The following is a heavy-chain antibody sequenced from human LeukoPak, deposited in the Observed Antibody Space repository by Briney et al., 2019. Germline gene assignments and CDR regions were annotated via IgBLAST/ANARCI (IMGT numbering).Heavy chain of an antibody. D-gene: IGHD4-17*01. CDR2: INPSGST. V-gene: IGHV4-34*01. CDR1: GGSFSGYY. CDR3: ARDPFTATVT. Sequence: PSETLPLTCAVFGGSFSGYYWIWIRQPPGKGLEWIGEINPSGSTNYNPSLKSRVTISVDTSKNQFSLKLSSVTAADTAVYYCARDPFTATVTWGQGTLVTVSS. J-gene: IGHJ4*02.